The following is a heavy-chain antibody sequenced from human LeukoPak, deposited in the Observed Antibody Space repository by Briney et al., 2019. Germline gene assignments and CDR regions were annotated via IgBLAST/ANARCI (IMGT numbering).Heavy chain of an antibody. J-gene: IGHJ4*02. CDR2: ISYDGSNK. CDR3: ATGSDILTGYDY. V-gene: IGHV3-30*03. Sequence: PGRSLRLSCAASGFTFSSYGMHWVRQAPGKGLEWVAVISYDGSNKYYVDSVKGRFTISRDNAKNSLYLQMNSLRAEDTAVYYCATGSDILTGYDYWGQGTLVTVSS. D-gene: IGHD3-9*01. CDR1: GFTFSSYG.